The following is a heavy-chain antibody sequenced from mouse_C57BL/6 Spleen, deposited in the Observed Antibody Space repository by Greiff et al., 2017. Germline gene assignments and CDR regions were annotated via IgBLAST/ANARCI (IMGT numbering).Heavy chain of an antibody. CDR1: GYTFTSYG. V-gene: IGHV1-81*01. J-gene: IGHJ3*01. Sequence: QVQLQQSGAELARPGASVKLSCKASGYTFTSYGISWVKQRTGQGLEWIGEIYPRSGNTYYNEKFKGKATLTAAKSSSTAYMELRSLTSEDSAVYFCARSEGFAYWGQGTLVTVSA. CDR2: IYPRSGNT. CDR3: ARSEGFAY.